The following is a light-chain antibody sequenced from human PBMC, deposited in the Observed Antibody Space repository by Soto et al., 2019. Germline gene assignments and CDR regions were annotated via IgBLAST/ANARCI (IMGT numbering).Light chain of an antibody. CDR1: QSISSW. V-gene: IGKV1-5*03. J-gene: IGKJ1*01. Sequence: DIQMTQSPSTLSASVGDRVTITCRASQSISSWLAWYQQKPGQAPKLLIYKASTLQSGVPSRFSGSGSGTEFTLAISSLQPDDSATYYCQQYNDVWTGGQGTKVDIK. CDR3: QQYNDVWT. CDR2: KAS.